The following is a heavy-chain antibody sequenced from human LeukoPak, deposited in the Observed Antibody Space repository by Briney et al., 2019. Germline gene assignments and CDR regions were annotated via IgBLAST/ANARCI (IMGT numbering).Heavy chain of an antibody. CDR3: ARDMWELPSDYYYDY. V-gene: IGHV1-2*06. CDR1: GYTFTGHY. J-gene: IGHJ4*02. Sequence: ASVKVSCKASGYTFTGHYLNWLRQAPAQGLELLGRINPKSGDTKYADQFQGRVIMTRDSSTSTAYMEMRGLRSEDTASYYCARDMWELPSDYYYDYWGQGTLVTVSS. D-gene: IGHD1-26*01. CDR2: INPKSGDT.